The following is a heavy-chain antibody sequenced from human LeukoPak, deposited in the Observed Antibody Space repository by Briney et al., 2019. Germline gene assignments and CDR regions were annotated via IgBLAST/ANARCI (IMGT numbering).Heavy chain of an antibody. Sequence: SETLSLTCTVSGGSISSYYWSWIRQPPGKGLEWIGYIYYSGSTNYNPSLKSRVTISVDTSKNQFSLKVSSVTAADTAVYYCARGVAAAGTWGQGTLVTVSS. CDR2: IYYSGST. D-gene: IGHD6-13*01. J-gene: IGHJ5*02. CDR3: ARGVAAAGT. CDR1: GGSISSYY. V-gene: IGHV4-59*08.